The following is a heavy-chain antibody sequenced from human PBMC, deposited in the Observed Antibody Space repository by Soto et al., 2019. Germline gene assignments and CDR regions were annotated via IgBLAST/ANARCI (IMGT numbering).Heavy chain of an antibody. V-gene: IGHV1-69*06. CDR2: IIPIFGTA. Sequence: QVQLVQSGAEVKKPGSSVKVSCKASGGTFSSYAISWVRQAPGQGLEWMGGIIPIFGTANYAQKFQGRVTITADKSTSTAYMELSSLRSEDTAVYYCARVGHYYILTGYYTGGFDYWGQGTLVTVSS. J-gene: IGHJ4*02. D-gene: IGHD3-9*01. CDR3: ARVGHYYILTGYYTGGFDY. CDR1: GGTFSSYA.